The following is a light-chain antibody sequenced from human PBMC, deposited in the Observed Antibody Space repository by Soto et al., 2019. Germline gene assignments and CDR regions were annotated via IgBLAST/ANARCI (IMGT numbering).Light chain of an antibody. V-gene: IGLV2-14*01. CDR1: SSDVGGYNY. CDR2: EVS. CDR3: NSYTSSSTYG. J-gene: IGLJ1*01. Sequence: QSALTQPASVSGSPGQSITISCTGTSSDVGGYNYVSWYQQRPGKAPKLMIYEVSSRPSGVSNRFSGSKSGNTASLTISGLQADDGAYYYCNSYTSSSTYGFGTGTKLTGL.